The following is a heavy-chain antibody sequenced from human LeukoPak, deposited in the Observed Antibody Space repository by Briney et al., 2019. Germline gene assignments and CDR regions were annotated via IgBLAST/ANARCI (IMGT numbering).Heavy chain of an antibody. V-gene: IGHV4-39*02. J-gene: IGHJ3*02. CDR3: AREADRGETDAFDI. CDR2: IYYSGST. D-gene: IGHD2-15*01. Sequence: PSETLSLTCTVSGGSISSSSYYWGWIRQPPGKGLEWIGSIYYSGSTYYNPSLKSRVTISVDTSKNHFSLKLSSVTAADTAVYYCAREADRGETDAFDIWGQGTMVTVSS. CDR1: GGSISSSSYY.